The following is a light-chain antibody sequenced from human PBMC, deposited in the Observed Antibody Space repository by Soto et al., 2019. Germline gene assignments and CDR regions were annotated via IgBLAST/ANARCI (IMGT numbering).Light chain of an antibody. CDR3: QQYNNWPPWT. V-gene: IGKV3-15*01. CDR2: GAS. Sequence: EIVMTQSPATLSVSPGERATLSCRASQSVSSNLAWYQQKPGQAPRRVIYGASNRATGIPARFSGSGSGTEFTLTISSLQSEDFAVYYCQQYNNWPPWTFGQGTKVEIK. J-gene: IGKJ1*01. CDR1: QSVSSN.